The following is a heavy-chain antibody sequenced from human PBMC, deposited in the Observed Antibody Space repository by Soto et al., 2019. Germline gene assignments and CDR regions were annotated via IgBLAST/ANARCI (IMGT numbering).Heavy chain of an antibody. V-gene: IGHV4-39*02. CDR3: ARLVVVAPVANA. D-gene: IGHD2-2*01. J-gene: IGHJ5*02. CDR2: IFYTGTT. CDR1: GGSISYNSYY. Sequence: QLKLQESGPGLVKPSETLSLTCSVSGGSISYNSYYWGWIRQPPGKGLEWVGGIFYTGTTYYRPSLKDRVTISVDTSRNSFALNLTSVTAADTAVYFGARLVVVAPVANAWGQGTLVTVSS.